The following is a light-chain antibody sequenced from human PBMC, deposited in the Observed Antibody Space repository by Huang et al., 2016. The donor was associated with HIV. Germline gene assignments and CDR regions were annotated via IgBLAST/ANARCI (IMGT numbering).Light chain of an antibody. CDR3: MQGTHTWT. Sequence: DVVMTQSPLSLPVTLGQPASISCKSSQSLIHSDGTTYLNWFQQRPGQSPRRLIYKVSNRDSGVPDRFSGSGSGTDFTLQISRMEAEDVGVYYCMQGTHTWTFGQGTKVEIK. V-gene: IGKV2-30*02. J-gene: IGKJ1*01. CDR2: KVS. CDR1: QSLIHSDGTTY.